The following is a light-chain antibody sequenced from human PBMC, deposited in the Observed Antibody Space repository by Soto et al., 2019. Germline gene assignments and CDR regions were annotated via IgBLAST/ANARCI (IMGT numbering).Light chain of an antibody. CDR1: QSVNSY. V-gene: IGKV3-11*01. Sequence: EIVSTQSPATLSLSPGERATLSCRASQSVNSYLAWYQQKPGQVPRLLIYDTSSRATGIPARFSGSGSGTDFTLTISSLAPEDFAVYYCQHRSNWPPGFGQGTRLEIK. CDR3: QHRSNWPPG. J-gene: IGKJ5*01. CDR2: DTS.